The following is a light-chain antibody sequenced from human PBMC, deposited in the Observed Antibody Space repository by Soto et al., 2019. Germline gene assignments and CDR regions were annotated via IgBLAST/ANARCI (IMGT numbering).Light chain of an antibody. J-gene: IGLJ2*01. V-gene: IGLV1-40*01. CDR1: SSNTGAGYD. Sequence: QSVLTQAPSVSGAPGQRVTISCTGSSSNTGAGYDVHWYQQLPGTAPKLLIYGNSNRPSGVPDRFSGSKSGTSASLAITGLQAEAEADYYCQSYDSSLSGSVVFGGGTQLTVL. CDR3: QSYDSSLSGSVV. CDR2: GNS.